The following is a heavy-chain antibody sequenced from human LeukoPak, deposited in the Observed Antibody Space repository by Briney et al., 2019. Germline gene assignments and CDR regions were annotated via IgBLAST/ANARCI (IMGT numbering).Heavy chain of an antibody. CDR1: GFTFSSSA. CDR3: ARTVDGVTGSDY. D-gene: IGHD3-10*01. V-gene: IGHV3-23*01. Sequence: GGSLRLXCAASGFTFSSSAMSWVRQAPGKGLEWVSDITGSGGRTYYADSVKGRFTISRDNSKNTLYLQMNSLRAEDTAVYYCARTVDGVTGSDYWGQGTLVTVSS. CDR2: ITGSGGRT. J-gene: IGHJ4*02.